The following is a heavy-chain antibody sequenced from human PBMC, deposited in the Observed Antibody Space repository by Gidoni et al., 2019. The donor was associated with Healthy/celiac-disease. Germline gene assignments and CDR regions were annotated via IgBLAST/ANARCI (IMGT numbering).Heavy chain of an antibody. V-gene: IGHV4-34*01. CDR2: IHHSGST. CDR3: ARGHYGDGIDY. Sequence: QVQLQQWGAGLLKPSATLSLTCAVCGGPFSGSYWRRIRQPPGKGLEWIGEIHHSGSTNYNPSLKSRVTISVDTSKNQFSLKLSSVTAADTAVYYCARGHYGDGIDYWGQGTLVTVSS. D-gene: IGHD4-17*01. J-gene: IGHJ4*02. CDR1: GGPFSGSY.